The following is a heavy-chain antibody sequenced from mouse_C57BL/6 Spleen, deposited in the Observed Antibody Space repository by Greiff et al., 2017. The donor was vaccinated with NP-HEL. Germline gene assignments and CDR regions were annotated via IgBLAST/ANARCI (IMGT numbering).Heavy chain of an antibody. D-gene: IGHD2-5*01. J-gene: IGHJ4*01. CDR3: ARDSNYMDY. Sequence: EVMLVESGGGLVKPGGSLKLSCAASGFTFSSYAMSWVRQTPEKRLEWVATISDGGSYTYYPDNVKGRFTISRDNAKNNLYLQMSHLKSEDTAMYYCARDSNYMDYWGQGTSVTVSS. V-gene: IGHV5-4*01. CDR1: GFTFSSYA. CDR2: ISDGGSYT.